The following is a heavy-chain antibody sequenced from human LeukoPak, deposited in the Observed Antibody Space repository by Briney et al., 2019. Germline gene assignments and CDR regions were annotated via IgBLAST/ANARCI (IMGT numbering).Heavy chain of an antibody. V-gene: IGHV4-39*07. CDR3: ARVGYDILTGYYANFDY. J-gene: IGHJ4*02. CDR2: IYYSGST. D-gene: IGHD3-9*01. Sequence: SETLSLTCTVSGGSISSSSYYWGWIRQPPGKGLEWIGSIYYSGSTYYNPSLKSRVTISVDTSKNQFSLKLSSVTAADTAVYYCARVGYDILTGYYANFDYWGQGTLVTVSS. CDR1: GGSISSSSYY.